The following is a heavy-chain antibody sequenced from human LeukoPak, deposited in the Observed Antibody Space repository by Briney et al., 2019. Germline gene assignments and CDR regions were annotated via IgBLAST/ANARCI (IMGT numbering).Heavy chain of an antibody. CDR1: GGSISSYY. V-gene: IGHV4-59*01. CDR2: IYYSGST. J-gene: IGHJ4*02. CDR3: ARGGYYFDY. Sequence: SETLSLTCTVSGGSISSYYWTWIRQPPGRGLEWIGYIYYSGSTNYNPSLKSRVTISVDTSKNQFSLELSSVTAADTALYYCARGGYYFDYWGQGTLVTVSS.